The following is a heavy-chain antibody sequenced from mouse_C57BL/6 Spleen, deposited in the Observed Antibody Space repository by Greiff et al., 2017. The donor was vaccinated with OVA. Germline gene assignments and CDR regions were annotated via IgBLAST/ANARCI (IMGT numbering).Heavy chain of an antibody. CDR2: IWRGGST. CDR3: AKMEYGNCDCAMDY. J-gene: IGHJ4*01. V-gene: IGHV2-5*01. CDR1: GFSFTSYG. Sequence: VQLVESGPGLVQPSQTLSITCTVSGFSFTSYGVHWVRQSPGKGLEWLGVIWRGGSTDYNEAFLSRLSITKDNSKSQVFYKMNSLQADDTAIYYCAKMEYGNCDCAMDYWGQGTSVTVSS. D-gene: IGHD2-10*02.